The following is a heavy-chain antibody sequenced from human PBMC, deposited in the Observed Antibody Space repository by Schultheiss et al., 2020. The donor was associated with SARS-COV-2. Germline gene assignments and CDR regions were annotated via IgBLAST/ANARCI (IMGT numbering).Heavy chain of an antibody. CDR2: IYYSGST. J-gene: IGHJ6*03. D-gene: IGHD2-2*01. V-gene: IGHV4-59*05. CDR1: GGSISSYY. Sequence: SETLSLTCTVSGGSISSYYWSWIRQPPGKGLEWIGSIYYSGSTYYNPSLKSRVTISVDTSKNQFSLKLSSVTAADTAVYYCAAKPDIVVVPAATGYYMDVWGKGTTVTVSS. CDR3: AAKPDIVVVPAATGYYMDV.